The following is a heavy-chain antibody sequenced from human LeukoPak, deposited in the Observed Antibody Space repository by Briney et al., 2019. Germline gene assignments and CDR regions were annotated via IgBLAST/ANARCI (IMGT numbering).Heavy chain of an antibody. J-gene: IGHJ3*02. CDR3: ARSLTDEVDAFDI. Sequence: ASVKVSCKASGFTFSNYNINWVRQATGQGLEWMGRMTPNSVHTDFAQKFQGRVTITWSFSKNTAYMELSSLRSEDTAVYYCARSLTDEVDAFDIWGQGTMVTVSS. CDR2: MTPNSVHT. V-gene: IGHV1-8*03. CDR1: GFTFSNYN.